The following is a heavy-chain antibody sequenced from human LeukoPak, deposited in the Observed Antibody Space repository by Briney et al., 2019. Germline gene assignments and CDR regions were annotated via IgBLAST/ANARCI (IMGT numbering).Heavy chain of an antibody. CDR3: AKGLDYHMDV. CDR2: IRYDGSEK. CDR1: GFSFSSYG. J-gene: IGHJ6*03. D-gene: IGHD3-16*01. Sequence: PGGSLRLSCAAAGFSFSSYGMHWVRQAPGKGLEWVAFIRYDGSEKYYADSVKGRFTFSRDNSKNTLYLQMNSLRAEDTAVYYCAKGLDYHMDVWGKGTTVTISS. V-gene: IGHV3-30*02.